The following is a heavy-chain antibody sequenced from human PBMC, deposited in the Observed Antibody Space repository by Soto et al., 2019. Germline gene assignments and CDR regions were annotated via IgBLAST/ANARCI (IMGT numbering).Heavy chain of an antibody. CDR1: GGTFSSYT. Sequence: QVQLVQSGAEVKKPGSSVKVSCKASGGTFSSYTISWVRQAPGQGLEWMGRIIPILGIANYAQKFQGRVTITADKSTSTAYMELSSLRSEDTAVYYCARAVGSGYYYYGMDVWGQGTTVTVSS. CDR2: IIPILGIA. D-gene: IGHD3-10*01. V-gene: IGHV1-69*02. CDR3: ARAVGSGYYYYGMDV. J-gene: IGHJ6*02.